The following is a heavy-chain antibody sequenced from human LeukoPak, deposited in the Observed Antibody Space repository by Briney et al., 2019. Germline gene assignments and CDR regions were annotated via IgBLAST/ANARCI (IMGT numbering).Heavy chain of an antibody. CDR3: ARDGSNWSNDYYHGVDV. V-gene: IGHV4-59*02. J-gene: IGHJ6*02. Sequence: SETLSLTCTVPGDSVTTYYWSWIRQPPGKGLEWLGYIYYSGSATYNPSLKSRVTISVDTSKNQFSLKLSSVTAADTAVYYCARDGSNWSNDYYHGVDVWGQGTTVTVSS. CDR1: GDSVTTYY. D-gene: IGHD4-11*01. CDR2: IYYSGSA.